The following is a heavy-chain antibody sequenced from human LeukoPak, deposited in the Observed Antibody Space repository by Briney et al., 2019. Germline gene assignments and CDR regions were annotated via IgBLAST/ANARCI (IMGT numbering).Heavy chain of an antibody. CDR2: IYHSGST. Sequence: SETLSLTCAVSGVSISSGGYSWRWIRQPPGRGLEWIGYIYHSGSTNYNPSLKSRVTISVDTSKNQFSLKLSSVTAADTAVYYCARVRGEYYYGMDVWGQGTTVTVSS. V-gene: IGHV4-30-2*01. D-gene: IGHD3-10*01. J-gene: IGHJ6*02. CDR3: ARVRGEYYYGMDV. CDR1: GVSISSGGYS.